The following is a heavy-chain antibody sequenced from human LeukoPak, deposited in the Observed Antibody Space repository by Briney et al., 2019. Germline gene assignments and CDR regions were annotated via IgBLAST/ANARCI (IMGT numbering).Heavy chain of an antibody. Sequence: SETLSLTCTVSGGSISSSSYYWGWIRQPPGKGLEWIGSIYYSGSTYYNPSLKSRVTISVDTSKNQFSLKLSSVTAADTAVYYCASHAGDLFTGFDYWGQGTLVTVSS. V-gene: IGHV4-39*01. J-gene: IGHJ4*02. CDR2: IYYSGST. CDR3: ASHAGDLFTGFDY. CDR1: GGSISSSSYY. D-gene: IGHD3-9*01.